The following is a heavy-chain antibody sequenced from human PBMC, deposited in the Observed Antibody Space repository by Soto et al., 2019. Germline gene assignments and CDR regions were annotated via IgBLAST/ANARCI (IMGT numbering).Heavy chain of an antibody. CDR2: INKDGSKK. Sequence: ESGGGLVPPGGSLRLSCAASGFTFSNYWMNWVRQAPGKGLDWVANINKDGSKKTYVDSLKGRFTISRDNAKNSLYLQINSLRAEDTAMYFCVRGTLNPGLDNWGQGTLVTVSS. CDR3: VRGTLNPGLDN. J-gene: IGHJ4*02. CDR1: GFTFSNYW. V-gene: IGHV3-7*03. D-gene: IGHD1-7*01.